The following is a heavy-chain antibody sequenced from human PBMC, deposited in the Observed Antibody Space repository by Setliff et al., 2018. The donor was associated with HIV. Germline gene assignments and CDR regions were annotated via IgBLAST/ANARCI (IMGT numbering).Heavy chain of an antibody. V-gene: IGHV1-2*02. J-gene: IGHJ4*02. Sequence: ASVKVSCKASGYTFSNYYIHWVRQAPGQGLEWMGWIHPNRGGTNYAQKFQGRVTMTRDTSITTAYMELSRLSSDDTAVYYCARVFGVRQAFDNWGQGTLVTVSS. D-gene: IGHD3-10*02. CDR3: ARVFGVRQAFDN. CDR1: GYTFSNYY. CDR2: IHPNRGGT.